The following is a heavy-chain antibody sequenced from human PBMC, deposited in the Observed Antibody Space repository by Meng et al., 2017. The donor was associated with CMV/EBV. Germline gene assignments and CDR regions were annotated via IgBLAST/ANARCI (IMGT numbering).Heavy chain of an antibody. D-gene: IGHD6-19*01. V-gene: IGHV3-30*04. J-gene: IGHJ4*02. CDR2: ISYDGSNK. CDR1: GFTFSSYA. CDR3: ARDPRLWVAGANPLYYFDY. Sequence: GESLKISCAASGFTFSSYAMHWVRQAPGKGLEWAAVISYDGSNKYYADSVKGRFTSSRDNSKNTLYLQMNSLRAEDTAVYYCARDPRLWVAGANPLYYFDYRGQGTLVTVSS.